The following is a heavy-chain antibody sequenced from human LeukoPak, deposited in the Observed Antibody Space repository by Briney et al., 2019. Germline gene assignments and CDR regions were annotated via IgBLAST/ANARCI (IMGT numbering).Heavy chain of an antibody. CDR1: GGSFSGYY. J-gene: IGHJ2*01. D-gene: IGHD4-17*01. CDR2: INHSGST. CDR3: ARLTYGDSQVGYFDL. V-gene: IGHV4-34*01. Sequence: SETLSLTCAVYGGSFSGYYRSWIRQPPGKGLEWIGEINHSGSTNYNPSLKSRVTISVDTSKNQFSLKLSSVTAADTAVYYCARLTYGDSQVGYFDLWGRGTLVTVSS.